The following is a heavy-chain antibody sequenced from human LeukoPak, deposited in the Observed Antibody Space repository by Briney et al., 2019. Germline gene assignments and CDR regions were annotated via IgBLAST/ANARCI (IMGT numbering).Heavy chain of an antibody. CDR3: AREDTGGLDY. CDR1: GGSISSYY. D-gene: IGHD2-8*02. CDR2: IYHSGST. V-gene: IGHV4-59*12. J-gene: IGHJ4*02. Sequence: SETLSLTCTVSGGSISSYYWSWIRQPPGKGLEWIGSIYHSGSTYYNPSLKSRVTISVDTSKNQFSLKLISVTAADTAVYYCAREDTGGLDYWGQGILVTVSP.